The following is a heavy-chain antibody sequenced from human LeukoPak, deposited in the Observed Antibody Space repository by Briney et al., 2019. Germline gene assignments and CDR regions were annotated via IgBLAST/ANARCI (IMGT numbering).Heavy chain of an antibody. V-gene: IGHV1-69*05. CDR2: IIPIFGTA. CDR1: GGTFSSYA. Sequence: SVKVSCKASGGTFSSYAISWVRQAPGQGLELMGRIIPIFGTANYAQKFQGRVTITTDESTSTAYMELSSLRSEDTAVYYWAGTRGVTIDYWGQGTLVTVSS. J-gene: IGHJ4*02. D-gene: IGHD4-17*01. CDR3: AGTRGVTIDY.